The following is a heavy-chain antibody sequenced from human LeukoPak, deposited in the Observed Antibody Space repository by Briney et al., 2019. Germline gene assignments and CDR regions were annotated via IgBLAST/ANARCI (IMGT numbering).Heavy chain of an antibody. V-gene: IGHV3-23*01. CDR2: ISVSGDST. CDR3: AKRHRSGVAAPYFGY. D-gene: IGHD6-6*01. J-gene: IGHJ4*02. Sequence: GGSLRLSCAASGFTFSSYAMSWVRQAPGKGLEWVSSISVSGDSTYYADSVKGRFTISRDDSRNTMFPQMNSLRADDTAVYYCAKRHRSGVAAPYFGYWGQGTLVTVSS. CDR1: GFTFSSYA.